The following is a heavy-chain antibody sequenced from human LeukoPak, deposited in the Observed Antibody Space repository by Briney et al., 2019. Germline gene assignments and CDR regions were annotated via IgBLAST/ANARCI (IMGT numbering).Heavy chain of an antibody. CDR1: GGSISSYY. J-gene: IGHJ1*01. D-gene: IGHD6-13*01. V-gene: IGHV4-59*01. CDR2: IYYSGST. Sequence: SETLSLTCTVSGGSISSYYWSWIRQPPGKGLEWIGYIYYSGSTNYNPSLKSRVTISVDTSKNQFSLKLSPVTAADTAVYYCARVVAAAGGVYFQHWGQGTLVTVSS. CDR3: ARVVAAAGGVYFQH.